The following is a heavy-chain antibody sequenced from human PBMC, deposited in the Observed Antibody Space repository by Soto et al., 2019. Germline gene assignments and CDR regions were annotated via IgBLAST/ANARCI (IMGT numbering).Heavy chain of an antibody. D-gene: IGHD2-2*01. Sequence: SVKVSCKASGGTFSSYAISWVRQAPGQGLEWMGGIIPIFGTANYAQKFQGRVTITADESTSTAYMELSSLRSEDTAVYYCARGADCSSTSCLKSSNYYYYYGMDVWGQGTTVTVSS. CDR3: ARGADCSSTSCLKSSNYYYYYGMDV. V-gene: IGHV1-69*13. CDR2: IIPIFGTA. J-gene: IGHJ6*02. CDR1: GGTFSSYA.